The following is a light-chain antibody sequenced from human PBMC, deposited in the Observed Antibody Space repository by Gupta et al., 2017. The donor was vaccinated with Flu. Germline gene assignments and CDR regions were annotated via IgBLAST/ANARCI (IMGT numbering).Light chain of an antibody. V-gene: IGKV3-20*01. J-gene: IGKJ4*01. CDR3: QQDGSSPLT. CDR2: GAS. Sequence: VLTQSPDTLSFSPGERATLSCRASQRIYSNYLAWYQQRPGQSPRLLIHGASSRATGIPDRFSGSGSGTDFTLTISRLEPEDFAVYYCQQDGSSPLTFGGGTKVEIK. CDR1: QRIYSNY.